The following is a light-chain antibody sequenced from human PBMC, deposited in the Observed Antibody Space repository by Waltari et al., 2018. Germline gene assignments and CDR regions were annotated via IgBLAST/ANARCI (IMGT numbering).Light chain of an antibody. Sequence: QSALTQPASVSGSPGQSITISCTGASGDVGAYNYVSWYQQHPGKAPKLMIYDVSVRPSGVSNRFYGSKSGNTASLTISGLQAEDEADYYCCSYTSSSTWVFGGGTKLTVL. J-gene: IGLJ3*02. CDR1: SGDVGAYNY. V-gene: IGLV2-14*03. CDR3: CSYTSSSTWV. CDR2: DVS.